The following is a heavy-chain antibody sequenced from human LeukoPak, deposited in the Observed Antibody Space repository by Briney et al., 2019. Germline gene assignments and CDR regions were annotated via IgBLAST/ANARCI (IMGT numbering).Heavy chain of an antibody. J-gene: IGHJ4*02. V-gene: IGHV4-31*11. Sequence: SQTLSLTCAVSGDSISVGAYYLSWIRQHPGEGLGWIGYIYYRANTYYTPSLKSRAAISADTSKTQFPLKLSSVTAADTAVYYCARWQYWDTGGYFAVWGQGTLVPVSS. CDR3: ARWQYWDTGGYFAV. D-gene: IGHD2-8*02. CDR1: GDSISVGAYY. CDR2: IYYRANT.